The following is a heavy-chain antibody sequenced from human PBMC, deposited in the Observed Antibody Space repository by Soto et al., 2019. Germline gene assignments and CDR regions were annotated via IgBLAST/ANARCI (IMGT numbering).Heavy chain of an antibody. CDR2: ISSNGGST. J-gene: IGHJ6*03. Sequence: GGSLRLSCAASGFTFSSYAMHWVRQAPGKGLEYVSAISSNGGSTYYANSVKGRFTISRDNSKNTLYLQMGSLRAEDMAVYYCARDWHAPNKTYYDFWSGYYTATYYYYYMDVWGKGTTVTVSS. V-gene: IGHV3-64*01. CDR3: ARDWHAPNKTYYDFWSGYYTATYYYYYMDV. D-gene: IGHD3-3*01. CDR1: GFTFSSYA.